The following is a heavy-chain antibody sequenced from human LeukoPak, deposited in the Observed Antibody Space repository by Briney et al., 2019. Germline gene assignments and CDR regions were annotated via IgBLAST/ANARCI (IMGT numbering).Heavy chain of an antibody. J-gene: IGHJ4*02. V-gene: IGHV3-48*03. Sequence: GGSLRLSCAASGFTFSSYEMNWVRQAPGKGLEWVSYISSSGSTIYYADSVKGRFTISRDNAKNSLYLQMNSLRAEDTAVYYCARVNYDSSGYYVDYWGQGTLVTVFS. CDR1: GFTFSSYE. D-gene: IGHD3-22*01. CDR3: ARVNYDSSGYYVDY. CDR2: ISSSGSTI.